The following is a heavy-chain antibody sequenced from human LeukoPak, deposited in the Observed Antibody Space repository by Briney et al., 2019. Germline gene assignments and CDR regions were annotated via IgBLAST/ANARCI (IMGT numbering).Heavy chain of an antibody. J-gene: IGHJ6*02. CDR2: ISYDGSNK. V-gene: IGHV3-30*04. CDR3: ARDPQPYFYYHAMDV. CDR1: RFTFSSYA. D-gene: IGHD6-13*01. Sequence: GRSLRLSCAASRFTFSSYAMHWVRQAPGKGLEWLAVISYDGSNKYYADPVKGRFTISRDNSKNTLYLQMNSLRAEDTAVYYCARDPQPYFYYHAMDVWGQGTTVTVSS.